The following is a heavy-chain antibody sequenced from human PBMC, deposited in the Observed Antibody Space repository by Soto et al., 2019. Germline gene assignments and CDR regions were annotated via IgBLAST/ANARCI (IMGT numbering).Heavy chain of an antibody. CDR2: IYYSGST. CDR1: GGSISSGGYY. Sequence: SETLSLTCTVSGGSISSGGYYWSWIRQHPGKGLEWIGYIYYSGSTYYNPSLKSRVTTSVDTSKNQFSLKLSSVTAADTAVYYCAGQSDFWSGYYDVVPFDYWGQGTLVTVSS. CDR3: AGQSDFWSGYYDVVPFDY. V-gene: IGHV4-31*03. J-gene: IGHJ4*02. D-gene: IGHD3-3*01.